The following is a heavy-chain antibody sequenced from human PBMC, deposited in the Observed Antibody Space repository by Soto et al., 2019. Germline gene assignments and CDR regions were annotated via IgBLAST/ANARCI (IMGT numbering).Heavy chain of an antibody. CDR1: GYTFTSYA. V-gene: IGHV1-3*01. J-gene: IGHJ4*02. Sequence: ASVKVSCKASGYTFTSYAMHWVRQAPGQRLEGMGWNNAGNGNTKYSQKFQGRVTMTSNNSISPAYMDLRGRMSEDTAVNYCAREKGGAVDYWGQGTLVTVSP. CDR2: NNAGNGNT. D-gene: IGHD1-26*01. CDR3: AREKGGAVDY.